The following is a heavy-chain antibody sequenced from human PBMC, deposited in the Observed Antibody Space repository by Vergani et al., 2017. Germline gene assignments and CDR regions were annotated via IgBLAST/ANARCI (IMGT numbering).Heavy chain of an antibody. CDR2: IYHSGST. J-gene: IGHJ4*02. Sequence: QVQLQESGPGLVKPSETLSLTCAFSGYSISSGSYWGWSRQPPGKGLEWIGSIYHSGSTYYNPSLKRRVTISVDTSKNQFSLKLSSETAAATAVYCGAGLYSGSRGVDYWGQGTLVTVSS. D-gene: IGHD1-26*01. V-gene: IGHV4-38-2*01. CDR1: GYSISSGSY. CDR3: AGLYSGSRGVDY.